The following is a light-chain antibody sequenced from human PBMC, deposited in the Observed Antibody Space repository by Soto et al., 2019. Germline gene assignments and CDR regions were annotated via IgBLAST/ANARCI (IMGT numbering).Light chain of an antibody. CDR2: GNS. V-gene: IGLV1-40*01. CDR1: SSNIRAGYD. Sequence: QSVLTQPPSVSGATGQRVTISCTGSSSNIRAGYDVHWYQQLPGTAPKLLIYGNSNRPSGVPDRFSGSKSGTSASLAITGLQAEDEADYYCQSYDSSLSVWVFGGGTKLTVL. J-gene: IGLJ3*02. CDR3: QSYDSSLSVWV.